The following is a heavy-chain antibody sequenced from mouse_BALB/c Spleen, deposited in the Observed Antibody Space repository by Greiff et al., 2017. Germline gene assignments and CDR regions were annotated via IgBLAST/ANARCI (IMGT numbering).Heavy chain of an antibody. CDR3: ARGTGGDY. CDR2: IDPSDSYT. CDR1: GYTFTSYW. Sequence: QVQLQQPGAELVKPGASVKLSCKASGYTFTSYWMHWVKQRPGQGLEWIGEIDPSDSYTNYNQKFKGKATLTVDKSSSTAYMQLSSLTSEDSAVYYCARGTGGDYWGQGTTLTVSS. V-gene: IGHV1-69*02. J-gene: IGHJ2*01. D-gene: IGHD3-3*01.